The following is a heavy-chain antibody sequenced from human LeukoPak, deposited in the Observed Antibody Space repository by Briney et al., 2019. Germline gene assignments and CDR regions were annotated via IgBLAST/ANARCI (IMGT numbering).Heavy chain of an antibody. V-gene: IGHV4-34*01. CDR2: INHSGST. CDR1: GGSFSGYY. D-gene: IGHD2-21*02. CDR3: ARAAIRSYGGNSGILRY. J-gene: IGHJ4*02. Sequence: KPSETLSLTCAVCGGSFSGYYWSWIRQPPGKGLEWIGEINHSGSTNYNRSLKSRVTISVDTSKNQFSLKLSSVTAADTAVYYCARAAIRSYGGNSGILRYWGQGTLVTVSS.